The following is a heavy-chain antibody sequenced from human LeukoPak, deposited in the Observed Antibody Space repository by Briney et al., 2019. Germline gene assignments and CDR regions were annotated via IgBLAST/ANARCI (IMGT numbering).Heavy chain of an antibody. V-gene: IGHV3-23*01. D-gene: IGHD4-17*01. CDR1: GFTFSSYA. J-gene: IGHJ4*02. CDR3: AKDSRGTTTTIYYFDC. CDR2: ISGSGGST. Sequence: GSLRLSCAASGFTFSSYAMSWVRQAPGKGLEWVSAISGSGGSTYYADSVKGRFTISRDNSKNTLSLQMNSLRAEDTAVYYCAKDSRGTTTTIYYFDCWGQGTLVTVSS.